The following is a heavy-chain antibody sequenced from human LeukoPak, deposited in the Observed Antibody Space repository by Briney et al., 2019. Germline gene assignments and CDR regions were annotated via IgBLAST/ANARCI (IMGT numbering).Heavy chain of an antibody. J-gene: IGHJ6*04. Sequence: GGSLRLSCAASGFTFCDYYMSWIRQAPGKGLEWVSYISSSSSYTNYADSVKGRFTISRDNAKNSLYLQMNSLRAEDTAVYYCARGIAAAGGMDVWGKGTTVTVSS. D-gene: IGHD6-13*01. CDR2: ISSSSSYT. CDR1: GFTFCDYY. CDR3: ARGIAAAGGMDV. V-gene: IGHV3-11*06.